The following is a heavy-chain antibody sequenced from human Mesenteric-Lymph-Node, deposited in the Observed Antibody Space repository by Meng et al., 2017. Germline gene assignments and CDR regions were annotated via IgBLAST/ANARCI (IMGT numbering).Heavy chain of an antibody. Sequence: ASVKVSCKASGYTFTSYGISWVRQAPGQGLEWMGWISAYNGNTNYAQKFQGRVTITADESTSTAYMELSSLRSEDTAVYYCARDLGSGVHNYGMDVWGQGTTVTVSS. J-gene: IGHJ6*02. V-gene: IGHV1-18*01. D-gene: IGHD2-8*02. CDR3: ARDLGSGVHNYGMDV. CDR2: ISAYNGNT. CDR1: GYTFTSYG.